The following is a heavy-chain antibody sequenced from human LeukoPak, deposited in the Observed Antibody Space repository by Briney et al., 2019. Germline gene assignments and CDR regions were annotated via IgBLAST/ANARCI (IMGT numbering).Heavy chain of an antibody. V-gene: IGHV3-74*01. CDR1: GFTFSSYS. Sequence: GGSLRLSCAASGFTFSSYSMNWVRQAPGKGLVWVSRINSDGSSTSYAASVRGRFTISSDNDKNTLYLQMKIPRAEDTAVYYCARLKLPSDAFDIWGQGTMVTVSS. CDR3: ARLKLPSDAFDI. CDR2: INSDGSST. J-gene: IGHJ3*02. D-gene: IGHD2-15*01.